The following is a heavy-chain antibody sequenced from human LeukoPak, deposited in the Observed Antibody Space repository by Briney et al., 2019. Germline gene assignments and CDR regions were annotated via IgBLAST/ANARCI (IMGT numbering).Heavy chain of an antibody. CDR3: ARMEYYFDH. Sequence: SETLSLTCTVSSGSISSYYWSWIRQPPEKGLEWIGYIYYSGSSNYNPSLKSRVTMSVDMSKKEFSLRVSSVTAADTAVYYCARMEYYFDHWGQGTLVTVSS. CDR2: IYYSGSS. CDR1: SGSISSYY. V-gene: IGHV4-59*01. J-gene: IGHJ4*02. D-gene: IGHD3-3*01.